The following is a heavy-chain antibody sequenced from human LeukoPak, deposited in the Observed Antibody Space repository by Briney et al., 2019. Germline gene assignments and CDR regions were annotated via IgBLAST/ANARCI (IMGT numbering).Heavy chain of an antibody. D-gene: IGHD1-26*01. CDR1: GFTFSSYI. V-gene: IGHV3-21*01. CDR2: ITFSSSYI. J-gene: IGHJ4*02. Sequence: GGSLRLSCAASGFTFSSYIMNWVRQAPGKGLEWVSSITFSSSYIYYADSVKGRFTISRDNAKNSLYLQMDSLRDEDTAVYFCARFQSGSYYSDYWGQGTLVTVSS. CDR3: ARFQSGSYYSDY.